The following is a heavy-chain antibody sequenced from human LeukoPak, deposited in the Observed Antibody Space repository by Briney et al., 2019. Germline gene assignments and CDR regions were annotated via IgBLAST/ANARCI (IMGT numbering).Heavy chain of an antibody. CDR3: ARDKDYGDAFDI. CDR1: GGTFSSYA. CDR2: IIPIFGTA. V-gene: IGHV1-69*05. D-gene: IGHD4-17*01. J-gene: IGHJ3*02. Sequence: SVKVSCKASGGTFSSYAISWVRQAPGQGLEWMGRIIPIFGTANYAQKFQGGVTITTDESTSTAYMELSSLRSEDTAVYYCARDKDYGDAFDIWGQGTMVTVSS.